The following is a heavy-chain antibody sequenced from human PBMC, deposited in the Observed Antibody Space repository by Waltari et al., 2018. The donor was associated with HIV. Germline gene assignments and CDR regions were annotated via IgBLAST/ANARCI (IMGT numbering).Heavy chain of an antibody. V-gene: IGHV3-53*02. CDR1: GFTVSLTY. D-gene: IGHD1-26*01. CDR2: IDTDGNT. Sequence: EVHLVETGGDLIQPGGSLRLACAASGFTVSLTYMSWVRPAPGKGREWVSVIDTDGNTYYADSVKGRFTISRDNSKNTVYLQMNSLKAEDTAVYYCARDGSKGWEAYFQHWGQGTLVTVSS. J-gene: IGHJ1*01. CDR3: ARDGSKGWEAYFQH.